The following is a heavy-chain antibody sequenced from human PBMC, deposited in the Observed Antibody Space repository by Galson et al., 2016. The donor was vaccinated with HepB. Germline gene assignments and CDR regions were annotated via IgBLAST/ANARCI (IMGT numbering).Heavy chain of an antibody. D-gene: IGHD3-22*01. V-gene: IGHV3-53*01. CDR2: IYSDGST. Sequence: SLRLSCAASGFIVNNNYMSWVRQAPGKGLEWVSVIYSDGSTYYADYVRGRFTISGDHSKNMLYLQMNTLRAEDTAVYYCARDPYYYDSRGYTTGFDVWGQGTMVTVSS. CDR1: GFIVNNNY. J-gene: IGHJ3*01. CDR3: ARDPYYYDSRGYTTGFDV.